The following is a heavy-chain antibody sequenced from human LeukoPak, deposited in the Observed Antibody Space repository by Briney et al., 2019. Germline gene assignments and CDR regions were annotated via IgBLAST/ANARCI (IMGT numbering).Heavy chain of an antibody. V-gene: IGHV1-18*01. CDR1: GYTFTSYG. J-gene: IGHJ6*03. CDR3: ARVDGYSSGWYSRYYYMDV. Sequence: ASVKVSCKASGYTFTSYGISWVRQAPGQGLEWMGWISAYNGNTNYAQKLQGRVTMTTDTSTSTAYMELRSLRSDDTAVYYCARVDGYSSGWYSRYYYMDVWGKGTTVTISS. D-gene: IGHD6-19*01. CDR2: ISAYNGNT.